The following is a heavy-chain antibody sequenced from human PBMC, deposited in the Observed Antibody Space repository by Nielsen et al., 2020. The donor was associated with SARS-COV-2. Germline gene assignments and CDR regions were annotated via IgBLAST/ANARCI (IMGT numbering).Heavy chain of an antibody. CDR3: ARDRWNYYYYYGMDV. CDR1: GFTFSSYW. D-gene: IGHD1-1*01. J-gene: IGHJ6*02. CDR2: IKQDGSEK. V-gene: IGHV3-7*03. Sequence: GESLKISCAASGFTFSSYWMHWVRQAPGKGLEWVANIKQDGSEKYYVDSVKGRFTISRDNAKNSLYLQMNSLRAEDTAVYYCARDRWNYYYYYGMDVWGQGTTVTVSS.